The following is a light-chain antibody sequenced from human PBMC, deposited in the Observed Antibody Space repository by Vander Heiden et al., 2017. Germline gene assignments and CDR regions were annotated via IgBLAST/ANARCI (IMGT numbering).Light chain of an antibody. J-gene: IGLJ1*01. V-gene: IGLV1-44*01. CDR1: SSNIGTYT. Sequence: QSVLTQPPSASGTPGQRVTIPCSGSSSNIGTYTVTWYQQLPGTAPKLLIYSNNQRPSGVPDRFSGSKSGTSASLAISGLQSVDEADYYCVAWDDSLTGYVFGTGTKVTVL. CDR2: SNN. CDR3: VAWDDSLTGYV.